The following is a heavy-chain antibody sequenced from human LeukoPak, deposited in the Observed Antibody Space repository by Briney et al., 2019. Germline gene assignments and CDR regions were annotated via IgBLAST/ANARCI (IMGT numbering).Heavy chain of an antibody. CDR1: GGFFSSTTYF. J-gene: IGHJ4*02. CDR2: IYYSGTS. Sequence: SETLSLTCTVSGGFFSSTTYFWAWIRQPPGKGLQWLGTIYYSGTSYFSPSLETRVTLSVDTSKNQFSLRLTSVTAADTAVYYCASLFDNFPENRFDYWGRGTLVTVSS. D-gene: IGHD5-24*01. CDR3: ASLFDNFPENRFDY. V-gene: IGHV4-39*01.